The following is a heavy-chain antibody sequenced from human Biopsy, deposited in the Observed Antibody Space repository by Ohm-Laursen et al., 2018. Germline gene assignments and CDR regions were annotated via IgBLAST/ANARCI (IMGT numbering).Heavy chain of an antibody. CDR2: INPATGET. J-gene: IGHJ5*02. V-gene: IGHV1-2*02. CDR3: AKPSGGVSTIGFDP. D-gene: IGHD3-16*01. CDR1: GYTFNAYY. Sequence: ESSVKVSCKASGYTFNAYYIHWMRQAPGQGLEWTGWINPATGETRYAQRFQGRVTMTRDTSVTTAYMQLSSLTSDDTALYYCAKPSGGVSTIGFDPWGQGTQVIVSS.